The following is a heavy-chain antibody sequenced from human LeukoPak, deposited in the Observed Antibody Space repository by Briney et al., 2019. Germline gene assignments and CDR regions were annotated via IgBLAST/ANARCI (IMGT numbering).Heavy chain of an antibody. Sequence: ASVKVSCKASGGTFSSYAISWVRQAPGQGLEWMGGIIPIFGTANYAQKFQGRVTITTDESTSTAYMELSSLRSEDTAVYYCASVVVPAAVDPYYFDYWGQGTLVTVSS. V-gene: IGHV1-69*05. CDR2: IIPIFGTA. CDR3: ASVVVPAAVDPYYFDY. CDR1: GGTFSSYA. J-gene: IGHJ4*02. D-gene: IGHD2-2*01.